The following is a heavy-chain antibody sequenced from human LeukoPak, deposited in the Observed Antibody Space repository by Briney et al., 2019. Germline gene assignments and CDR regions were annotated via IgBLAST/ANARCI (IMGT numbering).Heavy chain of an antibody. Sequence: GESLKISCKGSGYSFTSYWIGWVRQMPGKGLEWMGIYSPSFQGQVTISADKSISTAYLQWSSLKASDTAMYYCARQGSSGWYSRYYYYYMDVWGKGTTVTVSS. D-gene: IGHD6-19*01. J-gene: IGHJ6*03. CDR1: GYSFTSYW. V-gene: IGHV5-51*01. CDR3: ARQGSSGWYSRYYYYYMDV.